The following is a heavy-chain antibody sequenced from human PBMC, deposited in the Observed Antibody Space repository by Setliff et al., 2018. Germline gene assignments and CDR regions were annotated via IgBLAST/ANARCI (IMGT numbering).Heavy chain of an antibody. Sequence: GASVKVSCKAPGGTFSSYAISWVRQAPGQGLEWMGGIIPILGIANYAQKFQGRVTITADESTSTAYMELSSLRSEDTAVYYCASNSAHYGDSSPFDYWGQGTLVTVSS. CDR1: GGTFSSYA. CDR3: ASNSAHYGDSSPFDY. CDR2: IIPILGIA. V-gene: IGHV1-69*10. D-gene: IGHD4-17*01. J-gene: IGHJ4*02.